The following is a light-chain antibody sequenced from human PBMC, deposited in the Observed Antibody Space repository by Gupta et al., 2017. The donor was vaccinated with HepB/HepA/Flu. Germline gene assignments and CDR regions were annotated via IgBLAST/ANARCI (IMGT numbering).Light chain of an antibody. CDR3: QQTDSTLMYT. V-gene: IGKV1-39*01. J-gene: IGKJ2*01. CDR2: AAS. Sequence: DIQMTQSPSSLSASVGDRVTITCRASQSISSYLNWYQQKPGKAPKLLIYAASSWQSGVPSRFSGSGYGTDFTLTISSRQQEDFASYYCQQTDSTLMYTFGQGTKLEIK. CDR1: QSISSY.